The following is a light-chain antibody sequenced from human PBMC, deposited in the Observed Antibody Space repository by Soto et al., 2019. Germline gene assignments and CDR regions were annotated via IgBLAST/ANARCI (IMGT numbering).Light chain of an antibody. CDR1: ISNIGGNT. J-gene: IGLJ1*01. CDR3: AAWDDSLNGYV. V-gene: IGLV1-44*01. CDR2: STN. Sequence: QSVLTHPPSASGTXGQRVTISCSGSISNIGGNTVNWYQQLPGTPPKLLMYSTNQRPSGVPDRFSGSKSGTSASLAISGLQSEDEADYFCAAWDDSLNGYVFGTGTKVTVL.